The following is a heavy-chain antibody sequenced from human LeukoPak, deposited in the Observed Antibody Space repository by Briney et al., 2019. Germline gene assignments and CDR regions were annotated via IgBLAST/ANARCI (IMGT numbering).Heavy chain of an antibody. CDR2: INPGGGST. Sequence: ASVKVSCKASGYTFTNYYMHWVRQAPGQGLEWMGVINPGGGSTSYAQKFQGRVTMTRDMSTSTVYMELSSLRCEDTAVYYCARAPPDSSGYLVDYWGQGTLVTVSS. D-gene: IGHD3-22*01. V-gene: IGHV1-46*01. CDR1: GYTFTNYY. CDR3: ARAPPDSSGYLVDY. J-gene: IGHJ4*02.